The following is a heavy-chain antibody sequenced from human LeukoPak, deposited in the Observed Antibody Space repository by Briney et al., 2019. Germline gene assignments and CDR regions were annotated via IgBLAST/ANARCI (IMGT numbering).Heavy chain of an antibody. D-gene: IGHD1-14*01. V-gene: IGHV3-74*01. Sequence: GGSLRLSCAASGFNFSSYWMNWVRQAPGKGLVWVSRLNSDGSITSYAGSVKGRFTISRDNAKNTLYLQMNSLRAEDTAVYYCAKDSGNRDNWFDPWGQGTLVTVSS. CDR1: GFNFSSYW. J-gene: IGHJ5*02. CDR2: LNSDGSIT. CDR3: AKDSGNRDNWFDP.